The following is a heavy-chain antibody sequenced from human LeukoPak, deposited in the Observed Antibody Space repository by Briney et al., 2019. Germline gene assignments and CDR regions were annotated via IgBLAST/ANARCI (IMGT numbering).Heavy chain of an antibody. CDR2: ISSSGSTI. D-gene: IGHD3-10*02. Sequence: GGSLRLSCAASGFTFSSYEMNWVGQAPGKGLEWVSYISSSGSTIDYADSVKGRFTISRDNAKNSLYLQMNSLRAEDTAVYYCAELGITMIGGVWGKGTTVTISS. CDR3: AELGITMIGGV. CDR1: GFTFSSYE. V-gene: IGHV3-48*03. J-gene: IGHJ6*04.